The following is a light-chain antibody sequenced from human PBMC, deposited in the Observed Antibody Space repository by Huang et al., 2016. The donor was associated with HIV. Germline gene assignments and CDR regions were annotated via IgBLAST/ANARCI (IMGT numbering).Light chain of an antibody. CDR2: AAS. Sequence: AIRMTQSPSSLSASTGDRVTITCRASQGISGYLACYQQKPGKDPKLLIYAASTLQSGGPSRFSGSGFGTDFTLTISSLQSEDLGSYHCQQYYTYPHSFGQGTKLEI. V-gene: IGKV1-8*01. CDR1: QGISGY. CDR3: QQYYTYPHS. J-gene: IGKJ2*01.